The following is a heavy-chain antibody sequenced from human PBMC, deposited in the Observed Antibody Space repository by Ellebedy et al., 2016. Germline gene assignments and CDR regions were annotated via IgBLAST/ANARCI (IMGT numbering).Heavy chain of an antibody. J-gene: IGHJ4*02. CDR1: GFTFSSYG. CDR2: ISYDGSNK. Sequence: GGSLRLSXAASGFTFSSYGMHWVRQAPGKGLEWVAVISYDGSNKYYADSVKGRFTISRDNSKNTLYLQMNSLRAEDTAVYYCAKEHHDSSGYAPDYWGQGTLVTVSS. CDR3: AKEHHDSSGYAPDY. D-gene: IGHD3-22*01. V-gene: IGHV3-30*18.